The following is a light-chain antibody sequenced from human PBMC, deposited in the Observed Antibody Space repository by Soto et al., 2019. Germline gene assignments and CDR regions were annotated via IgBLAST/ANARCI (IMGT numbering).Light chain of an antibody. J-gene: IGKJ5*01. V-gene: IGKV3-11*01. Sequence: EIVLTQSPATLSSFPGDRVTLSCRASQYIHTRLAWYQHIPCQAPRLLIYQTSLRAAGIPARFSASGSGTDCTLTISNVQPEDFAVYYCQQRSNWPITFGQGTRLDIK. CDR1: QYIHTR. CDR3: QQRSNWPIT. CDR2: QTS.